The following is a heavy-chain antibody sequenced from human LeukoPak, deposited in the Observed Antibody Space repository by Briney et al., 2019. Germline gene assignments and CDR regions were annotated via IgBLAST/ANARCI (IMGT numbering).Heavy chain of an antibody. CDR1: GFTFSSNW. CDR3: ARDHYDILTGHLICDY. V-gene: IGHV3-7*03. CDR2: TNQDGGEK. Sequence: GGSLRLSCAASGFTFSSNWMTWVRQAPGKGLEWVANTNQDGGEKYYVDSVEGRFTISRDNAKSSLYLQMDSLRAEDTAVYYCARDHYDILTGHLICDYWGQGTLVTVSS. J-gene: IGHJ4*02. D-gene: IGHD3-9*01.